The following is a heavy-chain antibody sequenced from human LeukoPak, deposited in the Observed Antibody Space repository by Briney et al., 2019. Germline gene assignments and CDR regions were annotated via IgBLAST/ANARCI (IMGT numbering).Heavy chain of an antibody. CDR2: INPSGGST. J-gene: IGHJ4*02. Sequence: ASVKVSCKASGYTFTSYYMHWVRQAPGQGLEWMGIINPSGGSTSYAQKFQGRITMTRDTSTSTVYMGLSSLRSDDTAVYYCAREDCSGGSCYSKFDYWGQGTLVTVSS. D-gene: IGHD2-15*01. CDR3: AREDCSGGSCYSKFDY. CDR1: GYTFTSYY. V-gene: IGHV1-46*01.